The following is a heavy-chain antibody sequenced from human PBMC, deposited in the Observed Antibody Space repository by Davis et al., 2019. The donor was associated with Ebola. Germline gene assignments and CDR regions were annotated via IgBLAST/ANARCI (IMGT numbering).Heavy chain of an antibody. CDR3: ARGGLVPAALYL. V-gene: IGHV4-59*01. J-gene: IGHJ3*01. CDR1: GASMTSYY. Sequence: PSETLSLTFTVSGASMTSYYWSWIRQPPGKGLECIGYIAYTGNTIYTPTLESRATISGDTSKKQFSLRLNSVTAADTAVYYCARGGLVPAALYLWGQGTMVTVSS. D-gene: IGHD2-2*01. CDR2: IAYTGNT.